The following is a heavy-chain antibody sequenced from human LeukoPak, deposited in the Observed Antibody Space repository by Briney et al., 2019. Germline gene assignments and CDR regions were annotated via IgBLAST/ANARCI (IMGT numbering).Heavy chain of an antibody. V-gene: IGHV1-24*01. J-gene: IGHJ4*02. CDR3: ATEYCSGGSCRPFFDY. Sequence: ASVKVSCKVSGYTLTELSMHWVRQAPGKGLEWMGGFDPEDGETIYAQKFQGRVTMTEDTSTDTAYMELSSLRSEDTAVYYCATEYCSGGSCRPFFDYWGQGTLVTVSS. CDR1: GYTLTELS. D-gene: IGHD2-15*01. CDR2: FDPEDGET.